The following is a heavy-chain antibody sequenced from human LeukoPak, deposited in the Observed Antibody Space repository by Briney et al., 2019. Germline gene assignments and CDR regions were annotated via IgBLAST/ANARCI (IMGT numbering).Heavy chain of an antibody. CDR2: IIPIFGTA. D-gene: IGHD1-14*01. CDR3: AREGRDPESDYYYGMDV. V-gene: IGHV1-69*01. Sequence: SVNVSCKASGGTFSSYAISWVRQAPGQGLEWMGGIIPIFGTANYAQKFQGRVTITADESTSTAYMELSSLRSEDTAVYYCAREGRDPESDYYYGMDVWGQGTTVTVSS. J-gene: IGHJ6*02. CDR1: GGTFSSYA.